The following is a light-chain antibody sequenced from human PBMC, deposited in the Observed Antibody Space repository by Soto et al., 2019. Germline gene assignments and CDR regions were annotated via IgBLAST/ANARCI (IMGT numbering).Light chain of an antibody. J-gene: IGLJ2*01. Sequence: QSVLTQPPSVSAAPGQTVTISCSGSSSNIGNNYVSWYQQLPGTAPKLLIYDNNKRPSGIPDRFSGSKSGTSGTLDITGLQTGDEADYYCATWDYSRTGEVFGGGTKLPVL. CDR1: SSNIGNNY. CDR3: ATWDYSRTGEV. V-gene: IGLV1-51*01. CDR2: DNN.